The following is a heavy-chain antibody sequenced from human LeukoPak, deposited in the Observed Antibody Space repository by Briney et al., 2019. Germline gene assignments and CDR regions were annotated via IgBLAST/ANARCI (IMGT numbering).Heavy chain of an antibody. Sequence: ASVKVSCKASGYTFTSYGISWGRKDPGQGVEWGVWISAYNGNTNYAQKLQGRVTMTTDTSTSTDYMELRSLRSDDTAVYYCARGTIFGVVTYYYGMDVWGQGTTVTVSS. V-gene: IGHV1-18*01. CDR2: ISAYNGNT. CDR1: GYTFTSYG. J-gene: IGHJ6*02. CDR3: ARGTIFGVVTYYYGMDV. D-gene: IGHD3-3*01.